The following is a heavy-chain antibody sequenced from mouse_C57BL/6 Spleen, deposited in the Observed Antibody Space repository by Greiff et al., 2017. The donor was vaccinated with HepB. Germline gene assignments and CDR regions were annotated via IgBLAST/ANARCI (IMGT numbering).Heavy chain of an antibody. CDR2: ISSGSSTI. CDR1: GFTFSDYG. V-gene: IGHV5-17*01. Sequence: EVQLVESGGGLVKPGGSLKLSCAASGFTFSDYGMHWVRQAPEKGLEWVAYISSGSSTIYYADTVKGRFTISRDNAKNTLFLQMTSLRSEDTAMYYCARDYSSSSPYYAMEYWGQGTSVTVSS. CDR3: ARDYSSSSPYYAMEY. D-gene: IGHD1-1*01. J-gene: IGHJ4*01.